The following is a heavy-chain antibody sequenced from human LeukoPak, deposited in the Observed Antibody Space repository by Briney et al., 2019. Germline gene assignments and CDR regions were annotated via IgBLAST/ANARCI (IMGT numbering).Heavy chain of an antibody. CDR2: IYTSGST. CDR3: ARMGDMVRGVYFDY. CDR1: GGSFSDYY. Sequence: PSETLSLTCTVSGGSFSDYYWSWIRQPAGKGLEWIGRIYTSGSTNYNPSLKSRVTMSLDMSKNQFSLKLNSVTAADTAVYYCARMGDMVRGVYFDYWGQGTLVTVSS. D-gene: IGHD3-10*01. J-gene: IGHJ4*02. V-gene: IGHV4-4*07.